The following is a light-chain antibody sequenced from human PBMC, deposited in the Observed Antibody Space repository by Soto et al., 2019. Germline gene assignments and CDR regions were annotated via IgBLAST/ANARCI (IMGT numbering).Light chain of an antibody. CDR3: QQYNEWPPWT. Sequence: EIVMTQSPATLSVSPGERATLSCRASQSVSSNLAWYQQKPGQAPRLLIYGASTRATGIPARFSGSGSGTEFTLTISSLQSEDFAVYYCQQYNEWPPWTFGQGTKVE. J-gene: IGKJ1*01. CDR1: QSVSSN. CDR2: GAS. V-gene: IGKV3-15*01.